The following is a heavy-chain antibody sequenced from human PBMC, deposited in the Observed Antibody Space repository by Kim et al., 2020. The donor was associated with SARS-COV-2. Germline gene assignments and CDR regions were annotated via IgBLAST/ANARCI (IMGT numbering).Heavy chain of an antibody. Sequence: SETLSLTCAVHGGSFSGYYWSWIRQPPGKGLEWIGEINHSGSTNYNPSLKSRVTISVDTSKNQFSLKLSSVTAADTAVYYCARFKEEVSMIVVVITAVSSYLDYWGQGTLVTVSS. V-gene: IGHV4-34*01. J-gene: IGHJ4*02. CDR2: INHSGST. D-gene: IGHD3-22*01. CDR1: GGSFSGYY. CDR3: ARFKEEVSMIVVVITAVSSYLDY.